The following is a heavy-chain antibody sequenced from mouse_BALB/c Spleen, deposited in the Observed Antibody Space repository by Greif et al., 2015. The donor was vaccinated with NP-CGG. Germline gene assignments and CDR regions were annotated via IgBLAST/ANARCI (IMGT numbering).Heavy chain of an antibody. CDR2: SRNKANDYTT. Sequence: EVKVVESGGGLVQPGGSLRLSCATSGFTFSDFYMEWVRQPPGKRLEWIAASRNKANDYTTEYSASVKGRFIVSRDTSQSILSLQMNALRAEDTAIYYCARDYYGSSYWYFDVWGAGTTVTVSS. V-gene: IGHV7-1*02. CDR3: ARDYYGSSYWYFDV. D-gene: IGHD1-1*01. J-gene: IGHJ1*01. CDR1: GFTFSDFY.